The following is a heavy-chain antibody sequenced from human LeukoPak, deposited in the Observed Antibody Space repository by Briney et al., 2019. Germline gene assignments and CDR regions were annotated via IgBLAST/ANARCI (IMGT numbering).Heavy chain of an antibody. CDR3: AKGYAYYYDSSGYVDY. V-gene: IGHV3-23*01. Sequence: PGGSLRLSCAASGFTFSSHGMSWVRQAPGKGLEWVSGIVGGAGGTYYAGSVKGRFTISRDNSKNTLYLQMNSLRAEDTAVYYCAKGYAYYYDSSGYVDYWGQGTLVTVSS. CDR1: GFTFSSHG. J-gene: IGHJ4*02. D-gene: IGHD3-22*01. CDR2: IVGGAGGT.